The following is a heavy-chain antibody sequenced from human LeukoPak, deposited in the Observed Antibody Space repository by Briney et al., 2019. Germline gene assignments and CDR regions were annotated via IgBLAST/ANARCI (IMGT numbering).Heavy chain of an antibody. D-gene: IGHD3-3*01. CDR3: ARDSTCNLWSGCYFLDN. V-gene: IGHV3-48*03. CDR1: GFTFSNYD. J-gene: IGHJ4*02. Sequence: PGGSLRLSCAASGFTFSNYDMNWVRQAPGKGLEWISYISSSGTNIKYADSVKGRFTISRDNAKNSLYLQMDSLRAEDTAVYYCARDSTCNLWSGCYFLDNWGQGTLVTVSS. CDR2: ISSSGTNI.